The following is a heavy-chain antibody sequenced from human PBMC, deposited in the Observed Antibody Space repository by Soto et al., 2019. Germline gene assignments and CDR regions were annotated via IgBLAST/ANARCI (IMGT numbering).Heavy chain of an antibody. J-gene: IGHJ6*02. CDR2: IIPIFGTA. CDR1: GGTFSSYA. Sequence: SVKVSCKASGGTFSSYAISWVRQAPGQGLEWMGGIIPIFGTANYAQKFQGRVTITADESTSTAYMELSSLRSEDTAVYYCAQLVVVAAPAYYYYGMDVWGQGTTVTVSS. D-gene: IGHD2-15*01. V-gene: IGHV1-69*13. CDR3: AQLVVVAAPAYYYYGMDV.